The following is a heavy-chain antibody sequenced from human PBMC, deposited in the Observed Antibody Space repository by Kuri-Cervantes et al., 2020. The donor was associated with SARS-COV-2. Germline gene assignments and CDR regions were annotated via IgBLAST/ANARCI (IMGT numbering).Heavy chain of an antibody. CDR2: ISSSGSTI. Sequence: GGSLRLSCAASGFTFSDYYMSWIRQAPGKGLEWVSYISSSGSTIYYADSVKGRFTISRDNAKNSLYLQMNSLRAEDTAVYYCARDPRPKTRDSGGHDYWGQGTLVTVSS. J-gene: IGHJ4*02. D-gene: IGHD4-23*01. CDR3: ARDPRPKTRDSGGHDY. V-gene: IGHV3-11*01. CDR1: GFTFSDYY.